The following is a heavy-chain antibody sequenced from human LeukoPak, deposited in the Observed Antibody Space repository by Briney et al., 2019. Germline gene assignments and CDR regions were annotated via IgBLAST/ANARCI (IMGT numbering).Heavy chain of an antibody. J-gene: IGHJ4*02. CDR3: ARLEYDYGDNDGGY. CDR2: IRSKANSYAT. Sequence: GGSLRLSCAASGVTFSGSGVHWVRQASGKGLEWVGRIRSKANSYATAFPASVKGRFTISRDDSKNTAYLQMNSLKTEDTAVYYCARLEYDYGDNDGGYWGQGTLVTVSS. V-gene: IGHV3-73*01. CDR1: GVTFSGSG. D-gene: IGHD4-17*01.